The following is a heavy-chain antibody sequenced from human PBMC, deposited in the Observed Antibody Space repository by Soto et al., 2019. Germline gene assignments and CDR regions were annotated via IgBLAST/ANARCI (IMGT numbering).Heavy chain of an antibody. Sequence: EVQLLESGGGLIQPGGSLRLSCAASGFTFSTYAMSWVRQAPGKGLEWVSAISDSGSHTYYSDSVKGRFTISRDNSKNRLSLKMNSLRADDTAVYYCAKELSIGRTYDSSGQGTLVTVSS. CDR2: ISDSGSHT. CDR3: AKELSIGRTYDS. D-gene: IGHD3-3*02. CDR1: GFTFSTYA. V-gene: IGHV3-23*01. J-gene: IGHJ4*02.